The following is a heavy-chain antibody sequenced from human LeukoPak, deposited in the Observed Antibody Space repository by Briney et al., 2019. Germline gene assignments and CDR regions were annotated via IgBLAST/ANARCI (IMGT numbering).Heavy chain of an antibody. CDR1: GFTFSSYA. D-gene: IGHD6-13*01. V-gene: IGHV3-30-3*01. J-gene: IGHJ4*02. CDR2: ISYDGSNK. Sequence: GGSLRLSCAASGFTFSSYAMHWVRQAPGKGLEWVAVISYDGSNKYYADSVMGRFTISRDNSKNTLYLQMNSLRAEDTAVYYCARDQDYSSSWHFDYWGQGTLVTVSS. CDR3: ARDQDYSSSWHFDY.